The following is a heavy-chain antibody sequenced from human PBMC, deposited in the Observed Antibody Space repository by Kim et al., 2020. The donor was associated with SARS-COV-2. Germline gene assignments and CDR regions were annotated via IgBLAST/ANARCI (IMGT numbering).Heavy chain of an antibody. CDR1: GFTFSTNG. V-gene: IGHV3-21*01. CDR3: VKVPYVETVVALFDI. Sequence: GGSLRLSCAASGFTFSTNGMNWVRQAPGKGLEWVSSISSSSSSIYYADSVKGRFTISRDNAKNSLYLQMNSLGAEDTATYYCVKVPYVETVVALFDIWC. J-gene: IGHJ3*02. D-gene: IGHD5-18*01. CDR2: ISSSSSSI.